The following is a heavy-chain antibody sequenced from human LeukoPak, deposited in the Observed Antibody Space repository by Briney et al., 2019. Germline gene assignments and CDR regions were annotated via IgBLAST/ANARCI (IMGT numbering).Heavy chain of an antibody. D-gene: IGHD6-19*01. Sequence: GGSLRLSCAASGFTFSSYAMHWVRQAPGKGLEWVAVISYDGSNKYYADSVKGRFTISRDNSKNTLYLQMNSLGAEDTAVYYCASLNIAVAGTFDYWGQGTLVTVSS. V-gene: IGHV3-30-3*01. CDR1: GFTFSSYA. CDR2: ISYDGSNK. CDR3: ASLNIAVAGTFDY. J-gene: IGHJ4*02.